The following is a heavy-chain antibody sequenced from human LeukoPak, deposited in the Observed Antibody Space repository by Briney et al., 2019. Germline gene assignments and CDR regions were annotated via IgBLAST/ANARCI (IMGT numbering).Heavy chain of an antibody. D-gene: IGHD6-19*01. J-gene: IGHJ4*02. CDR2: IKSNTDGGTT. V-gene: IGHV3-15*01. Sequence: GGSLRLSCAASGFTFSNAWMSWVRQAPGKGLEWVGRIKSNTDGGTTDYAAPVKGRFTMSRDDSKTTLYLQMNSLKTEDTAVYYCTTGGAVFGIHYWGQGTLVTVSS. CDR3: TTGGAVFGIHY. CDR1: GFTFSNAW.